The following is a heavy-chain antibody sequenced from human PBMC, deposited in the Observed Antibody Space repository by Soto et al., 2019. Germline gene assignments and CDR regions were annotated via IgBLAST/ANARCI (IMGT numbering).Heavy chain of an antibody. CDR3: AKDARAAIRGVIFNWFDP. J-gene: IGHJ5*02. Sequence: GGSLRLSCAASGFTFSSYAMSWVRQAPGKGLEWVSAISGSGGSTYYADSVKGRFTISRDNSKNTLYLQMNSLRAEDTAVYYCAKDARAAIRGVIFNWFDPWGQGTLVTVSS. CDR2: ISGSGGST. V-gene: IGHV3-23*01. D-gene: IGHD3-10*01. CDR1: GFTFSSYA.